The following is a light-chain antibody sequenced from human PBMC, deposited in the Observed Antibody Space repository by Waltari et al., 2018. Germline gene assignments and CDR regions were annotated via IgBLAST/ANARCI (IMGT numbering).Light chain of an antibody. CDR1: QGVSMY. J-gene: IGKJ4*01. CDR2: DAT. CDR3: QQRSNWPMT. Sequence: EVVLTQSPATLSLSQGDTATLSCRASQGVSMYLAWYQHRPGQGPRLLTYDATNSATGIPARFGGSGSGTDFTLTISSLDPEDFAVYFCQQRSNWPMTFGGGTKVEIK. V-gene: IGKV3-11*01.